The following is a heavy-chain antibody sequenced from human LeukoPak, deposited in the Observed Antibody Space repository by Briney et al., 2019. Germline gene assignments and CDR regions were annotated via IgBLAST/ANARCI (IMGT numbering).Heavy chain of an antibody. CDR2: MYYSGRT. J-gene: IGHJ4*02. V-gene: IGHV4-39*01. CDR3: ARVGAAGDAFDY. D-gene: IGHD6-13*01. CDR1: GGSISSSSYY. Sequence: KPSETLSLTCTVSGGSISSSSYYWGWIRQPPGKGLEWIGSMYYSGRTYYNPSLKSRVTISIDTSKNQFSLKLSSVTATDTAVYYCARVGAAGDAFDYWGQGTLVTVSS.